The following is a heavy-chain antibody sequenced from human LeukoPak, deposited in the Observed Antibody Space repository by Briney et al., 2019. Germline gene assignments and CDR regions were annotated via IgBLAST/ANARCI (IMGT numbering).Heavy chain of an antibody. Sequence: ASVKVSCKASGYTFTGYYMHWVRQAPGQGLEWMGWINPNGGGTNYAQKFQGRVTMTRDTSISTAYMELSRLRSDDTAVYYCARDAHCSSTSCPDYYYYYYMDVWGKGTTVTVSS. CDR2: INPNGGGT. J-gene: IGHJ6*03. CDR1: GYTFTGYY. D-gene: IGHD2-2*01. CDR3: ARDAHCSSTSCPDYYYYYYMDV. V-gene: IGHV1-2*02.